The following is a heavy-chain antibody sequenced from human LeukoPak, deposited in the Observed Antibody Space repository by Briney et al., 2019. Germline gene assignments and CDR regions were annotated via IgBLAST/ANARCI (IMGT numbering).Heavy chain of an antibody. Sequence: PSETLSLTCTVSGGSISSSSYYWGWIRQPPGKGLEWIGSIYYSGSTYYNPSLKSRVTISVGTSKNQFSLKLSSVTAADTAVYYCASGGGLWIGELSQYFQHWGQGTLVTVSS. V-gene: IGHV4-39*01. CDR3: ASGGGLWIGELSQYFQH. D-gene: IGHD3-10*01. J-gene: IGHJ1*01. CDR2: IYYSGST. CDR1: GGSISSSSYY.